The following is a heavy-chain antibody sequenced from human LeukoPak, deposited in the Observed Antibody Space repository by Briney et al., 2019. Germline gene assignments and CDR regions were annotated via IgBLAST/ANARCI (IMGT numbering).Heavy chain of an antibody. CDR1: GFTLTTHA. J-gene: IGHJ5*02. CDR2: IYYSGST. Sequence: PGGSLRLSCAGSGFTLTTHAMSWIRQPPGKGLEWIGYIYYSGSTNYNPSLKSRVTISVDTSKNQFSLKLSSVTAADTAVYYCARDATTYYYDSSGSIGGTNWFDPWGQGTLVTVSS. D-gene: IGHD3-22*01. V-gene: IGHV4-59*11. CDR3: ARDATTYYYDSSGSIGGTNWFDP.